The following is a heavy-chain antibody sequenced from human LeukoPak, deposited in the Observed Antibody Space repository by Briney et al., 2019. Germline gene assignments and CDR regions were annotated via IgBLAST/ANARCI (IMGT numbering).Heavy chain of an antibody. CDR1: GYTFTSYG. D-gene: IGHD2-15*01. V-gene: IGHV1-18*01. Sequence: ASVKVSCKASGYTFTSYGISWVRQAPGQGLEWMGWISAYNDNTNYAQKLQGRVTMTTDTSTSTAYMELRSLRSDDTAVYYCASWGYCSGGSCNWADYWGQGTLVTVSS. J-gene: IGHJ4*02. CDR2: ISAYNDNT. CDR3: ASWGYCSGGSCNWADY.